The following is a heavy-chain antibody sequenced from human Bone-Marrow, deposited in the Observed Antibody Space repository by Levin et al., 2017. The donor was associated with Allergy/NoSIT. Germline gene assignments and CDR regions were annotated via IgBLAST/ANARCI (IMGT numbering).Heavy chain of an antibody. CDR1: GYTFSDFY. V-gene: IGHV1-2*02. J-gene: IGHJ4*02. Sequence: ASVKVSCNASGYTFSDFYMHWVRQAPGQGLEWMGWINLNSGASVSSPKFHGRVTMTRDPSISTAFMELSRLMSDDNAVYYCARVLRTSSPDYWVQGTLVTVTS. CDR3: ARVLRTSSPDY. D-gene: IGHD3/OR15-3a*01. CDR2: INLNSGAS.